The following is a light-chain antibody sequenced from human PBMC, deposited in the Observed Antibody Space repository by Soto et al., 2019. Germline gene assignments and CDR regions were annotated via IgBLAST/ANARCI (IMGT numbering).Light chain of an antibody. V-gene: IGKV3-15*01. CDR2: GAS. CDR3: QQYNNWPPT. CDR1: QSVSSN. Sequence: EIVMTQSPATLSVSPGERATLSCRASQSVSSNLAWYQQKPGQAPRLLIYGASTRATGIPARFSGSGSGTDFTLTISSLQSEDFAVYYCQQYNNWPPTFGQGTKVDI. J-gene: IGKJ1*01.